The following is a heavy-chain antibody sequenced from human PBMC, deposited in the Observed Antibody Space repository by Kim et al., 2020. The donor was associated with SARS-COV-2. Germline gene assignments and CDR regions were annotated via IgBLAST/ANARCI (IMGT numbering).Heavy chain of an antibody. CDR2: IYWDDDK. D-gene: IGHD6-13*01. CDR3: AHSESQIAAAGTNFQH. J-gene: IGHJ1*01. CDR1: GFSLSTSGVG. Sequence: SGPTLVNPTQTLTLTCTFSGFSLSTSGVGVGWIRQPPGKALEWLALIYWDDDKRYSPSLKSRLTITKDTSKNQVVLTMTNMDPVDTATYYCAHSESQIAAAGTNFQHWGQGTLVTVSS. V-gene: IGHV2-5*02.